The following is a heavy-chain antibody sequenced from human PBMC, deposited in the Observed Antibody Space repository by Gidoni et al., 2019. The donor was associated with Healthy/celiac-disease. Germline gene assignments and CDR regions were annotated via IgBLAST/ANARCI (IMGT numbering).Heavy chain of an antibody. CDR1: GYTFTSYD. D-gene: IGHD3-10*01. CDR2: MNPNSGNT. CDR3: ARARRITMVRGVRSPSEYFQH. Sequence: QVQLVQSGAEVKKPGASVKVSCKASGYTFTSYDINWVRQATGQGLEWMGGMNPNSGNTGYAQKFQGRVTMTRNTSISTAYMELSSLRSEDTAVYYCARARRITMVRGVRSPSEYFQHWGQGTLVTVSS. J-gene: IGHJ1*01. V-gene: IGHV1-8*01.